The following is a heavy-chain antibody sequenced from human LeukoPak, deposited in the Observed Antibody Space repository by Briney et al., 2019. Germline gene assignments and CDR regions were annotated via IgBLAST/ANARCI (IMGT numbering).Heavy chain of an antibody. J-gene: IGHJ4*02. CDR1: GGSISSSNW. Sequence: SETLSLTCAVSGGSISSSNWWSWVRQPPGKGLEWIGEIYHSGSTNYNPSLKSRVTISVDKSKNQFSLKLSSVTAADTAVYYCARLPMVRGVPYYFDYWGQGTLVTVSS. CDR3: ARLPMVRGVPYYFDY. CDR2: IYHSGST. V-gene: IGHV4-4*02. D-gene: IGHD3-10*01.